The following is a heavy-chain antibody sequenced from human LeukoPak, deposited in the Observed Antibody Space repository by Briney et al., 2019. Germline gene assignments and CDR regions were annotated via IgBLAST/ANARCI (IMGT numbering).Heavy chain of an antibody. J-gene: IGHJ4*02. CDR1: GYSISSGYY. CDR3: ARAAFSGCSSTSCYTHHFDY. V-gene: IGHV4-38-2*02. D-gene: IGHD2-2*02. Sequence: KPSETLSLTCTVSGYSISSGYYWGWIRQPPGKGLEWIGSIYHSGSTYYNPSLKSRVTISVDTSKNQFYLKLSSVTAADTAVYYCARAAFSGCSSTSCYTHHFDYWGQGTLVTVSS. CDR2: IYHSGST.